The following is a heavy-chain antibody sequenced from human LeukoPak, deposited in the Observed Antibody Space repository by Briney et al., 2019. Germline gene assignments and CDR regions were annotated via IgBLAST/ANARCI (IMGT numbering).Heavy chain of an antibody. Sequence: KPSQTLSLTCAVYGGSFSGYYWSWISQPPGKGLEWIGEIVHSGNTKYNPSLKSRVTISVDTSKNQFSLNLTSVTAADTAVYYCARHIYSGSYYWFDPWGQGTLVTVSS. V-gene: IGHV4-34*12. CDR3: ARHIYSGSYYWFDP. CDR2: IVHSGNT. CDR1: GGSFSGYY. J-gene: IGHJ5*02. D-gene: IGHD1-26*01.